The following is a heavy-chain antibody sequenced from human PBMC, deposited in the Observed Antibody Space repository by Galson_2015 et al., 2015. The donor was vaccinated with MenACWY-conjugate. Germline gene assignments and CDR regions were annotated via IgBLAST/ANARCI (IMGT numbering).Heavy chain of an antibody. Sequence: LILSCAASGFTFSSYWMSWVRQAPGKGLEWVANIKQDGSEKYYVDSVKGRFTISRDNAKNSLYLQMNSLRAEDTAVYYCARDFHYYDSSGYYYFAYWGQGTLVTVSS. CDR1: GFTFSSYW. V-gene: IGHV3-7*03. J-gene: IGHJ4*02. CDR3: ARDFHYYDSSGYYYFAY. D-gene: IGHD3-22*01. CDR2: IKQDGSEK.